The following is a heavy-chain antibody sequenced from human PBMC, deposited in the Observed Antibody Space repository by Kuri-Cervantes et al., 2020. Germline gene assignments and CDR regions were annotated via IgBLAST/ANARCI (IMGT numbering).Heavy chain of an antibody. CDR3: ARDPERPHYYYMDV. CDR1: GFIFSRYG. J-gene: IGHJ6*03. Sequence: GESLKISCAASGFIFSRYGMHWVRQAPGKGLEWVAFIRYDGGNKYYADSVKGRFTISRDNAKNTLYLQMNSLRAEDTAVYYCARDPERPHYYYMDVWGKGTTVTVSS. V-gene: IGHV3-30*02. D-gene: IGHD1-1*01. CDR2: IRYDGGNK.